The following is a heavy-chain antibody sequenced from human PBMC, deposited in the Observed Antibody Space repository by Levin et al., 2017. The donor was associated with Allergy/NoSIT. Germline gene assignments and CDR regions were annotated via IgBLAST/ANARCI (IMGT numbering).Heavy chain of an antibody. CDR1: GFKFDDYA. CDR3: AKAFKDSSERGYFDH. CDR2: INWSGAYI. V-gene: IGHV3-9*01. D-gene: IGHD6-25*01. J-gene: IGHJ4*02. Sequence: GGSLRLSCAASGFKFDDYAMHWVRRPPGKGLEWVSGINWSGAYIGYADSVQGRFTISRDNAKNSLFLQMNSLRPEDTAVYYCAKAFKDSSERGYFDHWGQGALVTVSS.